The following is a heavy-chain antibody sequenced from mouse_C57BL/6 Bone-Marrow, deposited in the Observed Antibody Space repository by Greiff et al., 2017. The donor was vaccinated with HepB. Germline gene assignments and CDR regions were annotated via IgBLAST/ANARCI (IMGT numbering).Heavy chain of an antibody. CDR2: IDPSDSYT. J-gene: IGHJ4*01. Sequence: VKLQQPGAELVKPGASVKLSCKASGYTFTSYWMQWVKQRPGQGLEWIGEIDPSDSYTNYNQKFKGKATLTVDTSSSTAYMQLSSLTSEDSAVYYCAPTVVARAMDYWGQGTSVTVSS. CDR1: GYTFTSYW. CDR3: APTVVARAMDY. V-gene: IGHV1-50*01. D-gene: IGHD1-1*01.